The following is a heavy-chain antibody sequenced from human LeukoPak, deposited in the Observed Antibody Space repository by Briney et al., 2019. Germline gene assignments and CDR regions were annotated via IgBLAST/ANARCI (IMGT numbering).Heavy chain of an antibody. J-gene: IGHJ4*02. CDR1: NGSISTYY. CDR2: IYYGGAT. CDR3: ARHGGTLDYFDS. Sequence: KPSETPSLTCSVSNGSISTYYWSWIRQSPGKGLEWIGYIYYGGATSYNPSLKRRVTISVHSPKNHFSLRLTSLTAADTALYYCARHGGTLDYFDSWGPGSLVIVSS. V-gene: IGHV4-59*08. D-gene: IGHD1-26*01.